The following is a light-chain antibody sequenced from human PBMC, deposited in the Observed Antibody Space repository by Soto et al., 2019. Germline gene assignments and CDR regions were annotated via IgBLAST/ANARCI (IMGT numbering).Light chain of an antibody. J-gene: IGLJ2*01. CDR1: TSDIGGYNY. CDR2: DVT. CDR3: SSYSSNNTLVV. V-gene: IGLV2-14*01. Sequence: QSALTQPASVSGSPGQSSTLSCTGSTSDIGGYNYVSWYQQHPGKAPKLLIFDVTSRPSGVSDRFSGSKSGNAAFLPVSGLQGEDEADYFCSSYSSNNTLVVFGGGTKLTVL.